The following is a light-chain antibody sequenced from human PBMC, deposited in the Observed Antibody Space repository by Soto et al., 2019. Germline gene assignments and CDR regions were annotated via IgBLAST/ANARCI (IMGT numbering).Light chain of an antibody. V-gene: IGKV3-20*01. J-gene: IGKJ1*01. CDR2: GAS. CDR3: CQYGGSPQT. CDR1: QSVSNY. Sequence: EIVLTQSPGTLSLSPGERATLSCRASQSVSNYLAWYQRKPGQAPRLLIYGASSRATGIPDRFSGSGSGTDFTLTISRLEPEDFAVYYCCQYGGSPQTFGQGTKVEIK.